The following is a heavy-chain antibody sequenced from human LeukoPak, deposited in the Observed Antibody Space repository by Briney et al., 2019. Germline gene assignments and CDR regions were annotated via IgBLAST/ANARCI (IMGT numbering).Heavy chain of an antibody. CDR1: GFTFSSYG. Sequence: PGGSLRLSCAASGFTFSSYGMHWVRQAPGKGLEWVANIKQDGSEKYYVDSVKGRFTISRDNAKNSLYLQMNSLRAKDTAVYYCARAKDQYYYDSSGYYDYWGQGTLVTVSS. J-gene: IGHJ4*02. D-gene: IGHD3-22*01. CDR2: IKQDGSEK. CDR3: ARAKDQYYYDSSGYYDY. V-gene: IGHV3-7*01.